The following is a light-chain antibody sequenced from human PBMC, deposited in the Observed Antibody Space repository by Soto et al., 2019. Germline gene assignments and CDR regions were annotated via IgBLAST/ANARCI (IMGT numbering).Light chain of an antibody. V-gene: IGKV3-20*01. CDR2: GAS. Sequence: EIVLTQSPGTLSLSPGERVTLSCRASQSVNSSYLAWYQHKPGQAPRLLIYGASTSATGIPDRFSGSESGTDFTITIARLERVDSAVYYCQQYGNSPQTFGQGTKVDIK. J-gene: IGKJ1*01. CDR3: QQYGNSPQT. CDR1: QSVNSSY.